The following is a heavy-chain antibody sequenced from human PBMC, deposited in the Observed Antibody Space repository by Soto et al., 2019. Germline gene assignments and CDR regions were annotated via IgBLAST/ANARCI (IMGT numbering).Heavy chain of an antibody. Sequence: EVQLVESGGGLVKPGGSLRLSCAASGFTFSSYSMNWVRQAPGKGLEWVSSISSSSSYIYYADSVKGRFTISRDNAKNSLYLQMNSLRDEDTAVYYCARVAVVVPAAMTEYFQHWGQGTLVTVSS. CDR3: ARVAVVVPAAMTEYFQH. V-gene: IGHV3-21*01. J-gene: IGHJ1*01. CDR1: GFTFSSYS. CDR2: ISSSSSYI. D-gene: IGHD2-2*01.